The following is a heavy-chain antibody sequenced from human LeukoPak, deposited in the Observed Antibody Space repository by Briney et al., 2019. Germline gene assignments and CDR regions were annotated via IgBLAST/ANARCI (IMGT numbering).Heavy chain of an antibody. V-gene: IGHV6-1*01. Sequence: SQTLSLTCAISGDSVFSNSASWNWFRQSPSRGLEWLGRTFYTSKWNNDYAVSVKSRITINPDTSKNHFSLQLNSVAPEDTAVYYCARRRYYDYTGFFDYWGQGTLVTVSS. CDR1: GDSVFSNSAS. J-gene: IGHJ4*02. CDR3: ARRRYYDYTGFFDY. D-gene: IGHD3-22*01. CDR2: TFYTSKWNN.